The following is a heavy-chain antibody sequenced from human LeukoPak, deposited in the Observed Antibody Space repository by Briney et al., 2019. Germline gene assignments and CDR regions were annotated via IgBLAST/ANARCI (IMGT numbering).Heavy chain of an antibody. CDR1: GGTFSSYA. CDR2: IIPIFGTA. V-gene: IGHV1-69*06. CDR3: ARVPPDYDILTGYYNGHDAFDI. D-gene: IGHD3-9*01. Sequence: SVKVSCKASGGTFSSYAISWVRQAPGQGLEWMGGIIPIFGTANYAQKFQGRVTITADKSTSTAYMELSSLRSEDTAVYYCARVPPDYDILTGYYNGHDAFDIWGQGTMVTVSS. J-gene: IGHJ3*02.